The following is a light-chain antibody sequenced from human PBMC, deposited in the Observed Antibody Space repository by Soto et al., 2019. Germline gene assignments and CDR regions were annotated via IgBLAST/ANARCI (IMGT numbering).Light chain of an antibody. CDR3: QQYNNWPPTWT. J-gene: IGKJ1*01. CDR1: QSVSSN. Sequence: EIVMTQSPATLSVSPRERATLSCRANQSVSSNLAWYQQKPGQAPRLLIYGASTRATGIPARFSGSGSGTEFTLTIRSLQSEDFAVYYCQQYNNWPPTWTFGQGTKVEIK. CDR2: GAS. V-gene: IGKV3-15*01.